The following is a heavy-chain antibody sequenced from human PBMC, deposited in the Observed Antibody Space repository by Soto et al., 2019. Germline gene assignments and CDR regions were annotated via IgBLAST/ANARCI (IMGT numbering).Heavy chain of an antibody. D-gene: IGHD2-8*01. CDR1: GDSFTNYA. CDR3: YRYCTNTKCRGGYYLDL. V-gene: IGHV1-69*01. Sequence: QVLLVQSGAEMKQPGSSVSVSCRASGDSFTNYAFTWVRQAPGQGPEWLGGIILALGTPHYSQRFQGRLTITADESSSTVYMELGSRRLDDTAVYYCYRYCTNTKCRGGYYLDLWGQGTLLTVSS. CDR2: IILALGTP. J-gene: IGHJ5*02.